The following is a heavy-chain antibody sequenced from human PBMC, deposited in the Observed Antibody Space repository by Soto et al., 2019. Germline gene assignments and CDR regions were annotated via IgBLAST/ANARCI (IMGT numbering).Heavy chain of an antibody. CDR1: GDSVSSNSAA. Sequence: SQTLSLTCAISGDSVSSNSAAWNWIRQSPSRGLEWPGRTYYRSKWYNDYAVSVKSRITINPDTSKNQFSLQLNSVTPEDTAVYYCAREGGQRYYYYYGMDVWGQGTTVTVSS. V-gene: IGHV6-1*01. CDR2: TYYRSKWYN. J-gene: IGHJ6*02. D-gene: IGHD3-16*01. CDR3: AREGGQRYYYYYGMDV.